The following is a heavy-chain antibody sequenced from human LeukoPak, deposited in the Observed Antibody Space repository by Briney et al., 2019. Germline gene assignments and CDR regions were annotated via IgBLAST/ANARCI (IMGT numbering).Heavy chain of an antibody. CDR2: INPRSGGT. CDR3: ARRGYSAYDIAY. V-gene: IGHV1-2*02. CDR1: GYAFNDYF. J-gene: IGHJ4*02. Sequence: GASVKVSCKATGYAFNDYFMHWVRQAPGQGLEWMGGINPRSGGTNYAQKFQARVTMTRDTSISTAYMELSRLTSDDTAVYYCARRGYSAYDIAYWGQGTLVTVSS. D-gene: IGHD5-12*01.